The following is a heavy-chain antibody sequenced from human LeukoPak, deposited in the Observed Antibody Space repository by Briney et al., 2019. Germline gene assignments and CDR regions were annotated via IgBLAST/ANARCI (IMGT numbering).Heavy chain of an antibody. D-gene: IGHD3-16*02. CDR2: INPNSGGT. Sequence: ASVKVSCKASGYTFTGYYMHWVRQAPGQGLEWMGWINPNSGGTNYAQKFQGRATMTRDTSISTAYMELSRLRSDDTAVYYCARDHLYYDYVWGSYRGYHDAFDIWGQGTMVTVAS. J-gene: IGHJ3*02. CDR1: GYTFTGYY. CDR3: ARDHLYYDYVWGSYRGYHDAFDI. V-gene: IGHV1-2*02.